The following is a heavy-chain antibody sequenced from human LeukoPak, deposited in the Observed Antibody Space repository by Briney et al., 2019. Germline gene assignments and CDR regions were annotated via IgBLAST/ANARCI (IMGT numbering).Heavy chain of an antibody. CDR2: INTDGTVT. V-gene: IGHV3-74*01. Sequence: GGSLRLSCAASGFTFSKYWMLWVRQAPGKGLESVSRINTDGTVTTYADSVKGRFTISRDNAKNTLYLQMNSLRAEDTAVYYCARAAYYYDSSGYRAVYYFDYWGQGTLVTVSS. D-gene: IGHD3-22*01. J-gene: IGHJ4*02. CDR3: ARAAYYYDSSGYRAVYYFDY. CDR1: GFTFSKYW.